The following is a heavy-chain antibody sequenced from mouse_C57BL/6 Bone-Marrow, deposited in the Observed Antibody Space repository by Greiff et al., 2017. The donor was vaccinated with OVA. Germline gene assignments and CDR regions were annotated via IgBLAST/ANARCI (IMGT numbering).Heavy chain of an antibody. CDR2: INPNNGGT. D-gene: IGHD3-3*01. J-gene: IGHJ4*01. CDR1: GYTFTDYN. CDR3: ARGGLYYAVNY. Sequence: VQLQQSGPELVKPGASVKIPCKASGYTFTDYNMDWVKQSHGKSLEWIGDINPNNGGTIYNQKFKGKATFTVDKSSSTAYMELRSLTSEDTAGYYCARGGLYYAVNYWGQETSVTVSS. V-gene: IGHV1-18*01.